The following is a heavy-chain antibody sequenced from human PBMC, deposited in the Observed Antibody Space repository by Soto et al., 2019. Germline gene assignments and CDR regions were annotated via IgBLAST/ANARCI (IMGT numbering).Heavy chain of an antibody. CDR1: GGSISSYY. Sequence: SETLSLTCTVSGGSISSYYWSWIRQPPGKGLEWIGYIYYSGSTNYNPSLKSRVTVSVDTSKNQFSLKLSSVTAADTAVYYCARQTVTSYYYYMDVWGKGITVTVSS. J-gene: IGHJ6*03. CDR3: ARQTVTSYYYYMDV. V-gene: IGHV4-59*08. CDR2: IYYSGST. D-gene: IGHD4-4*01.